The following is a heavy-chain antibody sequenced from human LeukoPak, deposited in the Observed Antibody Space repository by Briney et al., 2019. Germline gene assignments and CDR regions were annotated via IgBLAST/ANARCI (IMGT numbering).Heavy chain of an antibody. CDR3: ARTSIAVFFDY. V-gene: IGHV4-59*01. CDR1: GGSISSYY. CDR2: IYYSGST. D-gene: IGHD6-6*01. J-gene: IGHJ4*02. Sequence: ALETLSLTCTVSGGSISSYYWSWIRQPPGKGLEWIGYIYYSGSTNYNPSLKSRVTIPVDTSKNQFSLKLSSVTAADTAVYYCARTSIAVFFDYWGQGTLVTVSS.